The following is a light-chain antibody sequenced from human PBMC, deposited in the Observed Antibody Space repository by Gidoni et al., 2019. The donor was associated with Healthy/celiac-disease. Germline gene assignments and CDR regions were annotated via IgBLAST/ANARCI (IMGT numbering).Light chain of an antibody. Sequence: EIVLTQSPGTLSLSPGERATLSCRASQSVSSSYLAWYQQKPGQAPRLLIYGASSRATGIPARVSGSGSGTDFTLTISRLEPEDFAVYYCQQYGSSPSTFGGGTKVEIK. J-gene: IGKJ4*01. V-gene: IGKV3-20*01. CDR2: GAS. CDR3: QQYGSSPST. CDR1: QSVSSSY.